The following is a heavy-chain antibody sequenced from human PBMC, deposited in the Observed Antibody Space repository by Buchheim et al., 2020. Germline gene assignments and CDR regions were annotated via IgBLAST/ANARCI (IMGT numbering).Heavy chain of an antibody. D-gene: IGHD6-6*01. CDR2: IYYSGST. Sequence: QVQLQESGPGLVKPSQTLSLTCTVSCCSISSVGYYWSWILQHPWNGLECILYIYYSGSTYYNPSLKSRVTISVYTSQNQFSRKLRYVTAEDTAVYYCARQEVKSSSAVFEYWGKGTL. J-gene: IGHJ4*02. CDR3: ARQEVKSSSAVFEY. V-gene: IGHV4-31*03. CDR1: CCSISSVGYY.